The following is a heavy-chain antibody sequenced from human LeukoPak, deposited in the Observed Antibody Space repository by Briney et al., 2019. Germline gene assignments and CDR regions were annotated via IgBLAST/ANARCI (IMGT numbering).Heavy chain of an antibody. V-gene: IGHV3-7*03. CDR1: GFTFSGYW. Sequence: GGSLRLSCAASGFTFSGYWMTWVRQAPGKGLEWVANIKQDGSEKSYVDSVKGRFTISRDNAKNSLYLQMDSLRVEDTAVYYCARDVTGGYHNEGYWGQGTLVTVSS. J-gene: IGHJ4*02. CDR3: ARDVTGGYHNEGY. D-gene: IGHD7-27*01. CDR2: IKQDGSEK.